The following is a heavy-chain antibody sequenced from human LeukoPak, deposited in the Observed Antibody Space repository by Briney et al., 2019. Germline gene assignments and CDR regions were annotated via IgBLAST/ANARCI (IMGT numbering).Heavy chain of an antibody. J-gene: IGHJ6*03. Sequence: GESLKISCKGSGYSFTSYWIGWVRQMPGKGLEWMGIIYPGDSDTRYSPSFQGQVTISADKSISTAYLQWSSLKASDTAMYYCARHPYSSGWSLTQPDYYMDVWGKGTTVTVSS. CDR2: IYPGDSDT. D-gene: IGHD6-19*01. V-gene: IGHV5-51*01. CDR1: GYSFTSYW. CDR3: ARHPYSSGWSLTQPDYYMDV.